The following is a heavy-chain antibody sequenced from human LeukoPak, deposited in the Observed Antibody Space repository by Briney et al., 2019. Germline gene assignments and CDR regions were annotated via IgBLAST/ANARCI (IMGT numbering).Heavy chain of an antibody. Sequence: ASVKVSCKASGYTFTGYYMHWVRQAPGQGLEWMGRINPNSGGTNYAQKFQGRVTMTRDTSISTAYMELSRLRSDDTAVHYCARDHGYSSGWYNYWGQGTLVTISS. D-gene: IGHD6-19*01. CDR3: ARDHGYSSGWYNY. V-gene: IGHV1-2*06. CDR1: GYTFTGYY. J-gene: IGHJ4*02. CDR2: INPNSGGT.